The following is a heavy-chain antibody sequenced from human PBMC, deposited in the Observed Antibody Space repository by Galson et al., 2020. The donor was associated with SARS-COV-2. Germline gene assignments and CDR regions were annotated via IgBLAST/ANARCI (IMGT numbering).Heavy chain of an antibody. CDR1: GYSISRGYY. CDR3: AAPSGYTGGYFSDIFDI. V-gene: IGHV4-38-2*02. J-gene: IGHJ3*02. CDR2: LYHSGNT. Sequence: SETLSLTCSVSGYSISRGYYWGWIRQSPGKGLEWIGSLYHSGNTDYNPSLKSRVNISVDTSKNQFSLNLSSVTAADTAVYYCAAPSGYTGGYFSDIFDIWGQGTMVTVSS. D-gene: IGHD1-26*01.